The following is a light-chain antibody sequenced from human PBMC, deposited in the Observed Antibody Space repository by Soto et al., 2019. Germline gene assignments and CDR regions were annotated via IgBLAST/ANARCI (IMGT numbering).Light chain of an antibody. CDR3: QKRNNWPLI. CDR2: DAS. CDR1: QSIDHY. J-gene: IGKJ4*01. V-gene: IGKV3-11*01. Sequence: EFVLTQSPATLSLSPGDIATLSCRASQSIDHYLAWYQVKPGQAPRLLIYDASSRATGIPARFSGSGSGTDFTLTISSLEPADFAVYDCQKRNNWPLIFGGGTKVEIK.